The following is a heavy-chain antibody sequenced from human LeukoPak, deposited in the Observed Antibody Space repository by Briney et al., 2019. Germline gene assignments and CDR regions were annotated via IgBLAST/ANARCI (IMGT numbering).Heavy chain of an antibody. CDR2: ISWNSGSI. J-gene: IGHJ5*02. V-gene: IGHV3-9*01. CDR3: AKGRSSWSLNWFDP. D-gene: IGHD6-13*01. Sequence: GWSLRLSCAASGFTFDDYAMHWVRQAPGRGLEWVSGISWNSGSIGYADSVKGRFTISRDNAKNSLYLQMNSLRAEDTALYYCAKGRSSWSLNWFDPWGQGTLVTVSS. CDR1: GFTFDDYA.